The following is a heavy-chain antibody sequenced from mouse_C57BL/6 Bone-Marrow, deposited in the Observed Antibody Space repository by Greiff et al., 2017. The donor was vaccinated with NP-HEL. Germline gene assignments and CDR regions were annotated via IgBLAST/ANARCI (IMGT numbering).Heavy chain of an antibody. D-gene: IGHD1-1*01. CDR3: AREGDYYGSSRGWFAY. Sequence: EVQRVESGPELVKPGASVKISCTASGYTFTDYYMNWVQQSHGKSLEWIGDINPNNGGTSYNQKFKGKSTLTVDKSSSTPYLQLRILQSEYSAVYYGAREGDYYGSSRGWFAYGGRGTLVTVTA. J-gene: IGHJ3*01. V-gene: IGHV1-26*01. CDR1: GYTFTDYY. CDR2: INPNNGGT.